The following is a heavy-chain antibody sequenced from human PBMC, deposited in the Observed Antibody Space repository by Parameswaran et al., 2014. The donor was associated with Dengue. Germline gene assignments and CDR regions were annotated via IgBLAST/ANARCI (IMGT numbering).Heavy chain of an antibody. J-gene: IGHJ5*01. V-gene: IGHV3-23*01. D-gene: IGHD3-16*01. Sequence: VRQAPGKGLEWVSSISGSDGRTWYADSVKGRFTISRDNSRNTLYLQVNTLRTGDTAVYFCAREVVWGSPPTVVFDSWGQGTLVTVSS. CDR2: ISGSDGRT. CDR3: AREVVWGSPPTVVFDS.